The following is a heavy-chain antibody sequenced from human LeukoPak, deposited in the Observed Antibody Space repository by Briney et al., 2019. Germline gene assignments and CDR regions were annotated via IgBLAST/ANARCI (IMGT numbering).Heavy chain of an antibody. CDR2: IIPILGIA. D-gene: IGHD3-22*01. Sequence: SVKVSCKASGGTFSSYAISWVRQAPGQGLEWMGRIIPILGIANYAQKFQGRVTITADKSTSTAYMELSSLRSEDTAVYYCARDRDAWYYDSSGYSDYWGQGTLVTVSS. CDR3: ARDRDAWYYDSSGYSDY. V-gene: IGHV1-69*04. J-gene: IGHJ4*02. CDR1: GGTFSSYA.